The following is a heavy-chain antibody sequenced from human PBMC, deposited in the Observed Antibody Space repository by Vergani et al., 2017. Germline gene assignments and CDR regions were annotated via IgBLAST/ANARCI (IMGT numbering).Heavy chain of an antibody. CDR1: GFTFSSYS. V-gene: IGHV3-21*01. CDR2: ISSISSYM. CDR3: ARLSYHTTPYLQVGYYC. J-gene: IGHJ4*02. Sequence: DVHLLESGGGQVEAGGSLRLSCAASGFTFSSYSMNWVRQAPGKGLEWVSSISSISSYMHYSDSLKARFTITRDNAKSSLYLQMNSLRAEDTGVYYCARLSYHTTPYLQVGYYCWGQGTLVSVSS. D-gene: IGHD2-15*01.